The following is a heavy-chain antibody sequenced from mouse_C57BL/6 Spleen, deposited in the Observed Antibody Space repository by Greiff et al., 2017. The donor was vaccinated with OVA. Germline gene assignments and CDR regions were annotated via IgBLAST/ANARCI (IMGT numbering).Heavy chain of an antibody. Sequence: VKLMESGPELVKPGASVKISCKASGYAFSSSWMNWVKQRPGTGLEWIGRIYPGDGDTNYNGKFKGKATLTADKTSSTDYMQLSSLTSEDSAVYYCARGYYGSSRTYYCDYWGQGTTLTVSS. CDR1: GYAFSSSW. CDR2: IYPGDGDT. J-gene: IGHJ2*01. V-gene: IGHV1-82*01. D-gene: IGHD1-1*01. CDR3: ARGYYGSSRTYYCDY.